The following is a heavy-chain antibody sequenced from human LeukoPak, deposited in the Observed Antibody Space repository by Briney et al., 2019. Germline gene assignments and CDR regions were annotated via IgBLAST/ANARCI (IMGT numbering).Heavy chain of an antibody. CDR2: ISAYNGNT. Sequence: GASVKVSCKASGYTFTSYGISWVRQAPGQGLEWMGWISAYNGNTNYAQKLQGRVTMTTDTSTSTAYMKLRSLRSGDTAVYYCARSYCSGGSCPQLYYYYGMDVWGQGTTVTVSS. D-gene: IGHD2-15*01. V-gene: IGHV1-18*01. J-gene: IGHJ6*02. CDR1: GYTFTSYG. CDR3: ARSYCSGGSCPQLYYYYGMDV.